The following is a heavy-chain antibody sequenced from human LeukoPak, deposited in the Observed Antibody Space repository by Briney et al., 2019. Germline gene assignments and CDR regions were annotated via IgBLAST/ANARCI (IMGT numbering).Heavy chain of an antibody. CDR2: IYHSGST. CDR3: ARVPHSSGYYMDV. V-gene: IGHV4-38-2*02. D-gene: IGHD6-25*01. CDR1: GYSISSGYY. J-gene: IGHJ6*03. Sequence: SETLSLTCTVSGYSISSGYYWGWIRQPPGKGLEWIGSIYHSGSTYYNPSLKSRVTISVDTSKNQFSLKLSSVTAEDTAVYYCARVPHSSGYYMDVWGKGTTVTVSS.